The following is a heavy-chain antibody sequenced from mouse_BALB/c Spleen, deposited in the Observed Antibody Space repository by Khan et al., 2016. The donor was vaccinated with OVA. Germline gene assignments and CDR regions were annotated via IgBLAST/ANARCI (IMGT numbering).Heavy chain of an antibody. Sequence: QVQLKQSGAELVKPGASVRLSCKASGYTFTSYYLYWVKQRPGQGLEWIGDINPNNGGTNFNEKFKSKATLTVDKSSSTAYMRLSSLTSEDSAVDYWTRSGYCTFAYWGQGTMVTVSA. CDR1: GYTFTSYY. V-gene: IGHV1S81*02. CDR3: TRSGYCTFAY. CDR2: INPNNGGT. D-gene: IGHD3-2*02. J-gene: IGHJ3*01.